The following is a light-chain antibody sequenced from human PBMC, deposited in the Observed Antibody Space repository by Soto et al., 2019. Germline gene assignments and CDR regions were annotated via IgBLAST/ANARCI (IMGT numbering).Light chain of an antibody. CDR2: DVS. V-gene: IGLV2-14*03. CDR3: SSYISSTTVL. J-gene: IGLJ2*01. CDR1: SSDVGGYNY. Sequence: QSALTQPASVSGSPGQSITISCTGSSSDVGGYNYVSWYQQHAGKAPKLMIYDVSNRPSGVSNRFSGSKSGNTASLTISGLLAEDDAYYYCSSYISSTTVLFGGGTKVTVL.